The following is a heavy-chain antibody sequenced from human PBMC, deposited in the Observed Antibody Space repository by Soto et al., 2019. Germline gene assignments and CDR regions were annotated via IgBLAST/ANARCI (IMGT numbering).Heavy chain of an antibody. V-gene: IGHV3-23*01. D-gene: IGHD3-22*01. CDR2: ISGSGGST. Sequence: PGSALRLSSGASGFTLCSYAMSWVRQAPGKGLEWVSAISGSGGSTYYADSVKGRFTISRDNSKNTLYLQMNSLRAEDTAVYYCAKGLYYYDSSGYSGGYYYYGMDVWRQGTTVPVSS. CDR3: AKGLYYYDSSGYSGGYYYYGMDV. CDR1: GFTLCSYA. J-gene: IGHJ6*01.